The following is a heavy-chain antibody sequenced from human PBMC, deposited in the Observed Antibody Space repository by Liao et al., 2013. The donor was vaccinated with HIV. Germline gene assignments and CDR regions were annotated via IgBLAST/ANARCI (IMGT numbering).Heavy chain of an antibody. Sequence: QVHLQESGPGLVKPSETLSLTCTVSGGSISSYYWNWIRQSPGAGLEWIGHVSHSGGTNYSPSLKSRVTIALDTTRNRFSLTLTSVTAADTAVYYCARGADFDYWGPGALVTVSS. D-gene: IGHD6-19*01. CDR1: GGSISSYY. J-gene: IGHJ4*02. CDR3: ARGADFDY. V-gene: IGHV4-59*01. CDR2: VSHSGGT.